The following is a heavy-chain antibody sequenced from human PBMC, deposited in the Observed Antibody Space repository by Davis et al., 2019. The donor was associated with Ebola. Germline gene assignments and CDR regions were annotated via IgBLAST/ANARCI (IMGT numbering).Heavy chain of an antibody. CDR3: ARRGGSYRSMDV. D-gene: IGHD1-26*01. Sequence: GESLKISCAASGFTFSSYWMSWVRQAPGKGLEWVANIKQDGSEKYYVDSVKGRFTISRDNAKNSLYLQMNSLRAEDTAVYYCARRGGSYRSMDVWGQGTTVTVSS. V-gene: IGHV3-7*01. CDR1: GFTFSSYW. J-gene: IGHJ6*02. CDR2: IKQDGSEK.